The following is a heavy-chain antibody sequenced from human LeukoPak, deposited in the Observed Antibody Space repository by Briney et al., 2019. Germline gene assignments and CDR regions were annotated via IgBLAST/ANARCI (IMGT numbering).Heavy chain of an antibody. CDR2: ISGYNGKT. CDR1: GYSFTRNG. J-gene: IGHJ4*02. D-gene: IGHD4-17*01. Sequence: ASVKVSCKASGYSFTRNGINWVRQAPGQGLEWMGWISGYNGKTNYAQKFQGRVTMTTDTSTSTAHMELRSLRSDDTAVYYCARGVSGLRQTPGFDYWGQGTLVTVSS. CDR3: ARGVSGLRQTPGFDY. V-gene: IGHV1-18*01.